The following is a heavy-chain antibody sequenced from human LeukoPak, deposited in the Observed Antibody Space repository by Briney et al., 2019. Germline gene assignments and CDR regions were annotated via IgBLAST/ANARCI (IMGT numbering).Heavy chain of an antibody. V-gene: IGHV3-7*01. CDR3: TRYGGWFFDY. CDR2: IKQDGSEK. J-gene: IGHJ4*02. Sequence: GGSLRLSCAASGFTFSTHWMSWVRQAPGKGLEWVANIKQDGSEKYYVDSVKGRFTISRDNAKNSLYLQMNSLRAEDTAVYYCTRYGGWFFDYWGQGTLVTVSS. D-gene: IGHD3-10*01. CDR1: GFTFSTHW.